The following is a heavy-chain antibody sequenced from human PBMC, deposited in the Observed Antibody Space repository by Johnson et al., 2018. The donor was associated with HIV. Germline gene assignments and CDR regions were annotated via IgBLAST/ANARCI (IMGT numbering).Heavy chain of an antibody. CDR2: INWNGGST. D-gene: IGHD6-13*01. CDR1: GFTFNDYG. CDR3: ARAFGSGGYSSSWYLGLGSFDI. V-gene: IGHV3-20*04. Sequence: VQLMESGGGVVRPGGSLRLSCAASGFTFNDYGMSWVRQGPGKGLEWVSGINWNGGSTHYADSVKGRFTISRDNAKTPWYLQMNSLRADDTALYYCARAFGSGGYSSSWYLGLGSFDIWGQGTMVTVSS. J-gene: IGHJ3*02.